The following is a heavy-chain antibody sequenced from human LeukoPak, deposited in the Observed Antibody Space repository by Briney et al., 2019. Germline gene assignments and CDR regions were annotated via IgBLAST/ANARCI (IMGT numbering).Heavy chain of an antibody. D-gene: IGHD2-15*01. V-gene: IGHV4-59*08. CDR2: IYYSGST. Sequence: SETLSLTCTVSGGSISSYYWSWIRQPPGKGLEWIGYIYYSGSTNYNPSLKSRVTMSVDTSKHQFSLKLSSVTAADTAVYYCASESMVVVVAVYVEDWGQGTLVTVSS. J-gene: IGHJ4*02. CDR1: GGSISSYY. CDR3: ASESMVVVVAVYVED.